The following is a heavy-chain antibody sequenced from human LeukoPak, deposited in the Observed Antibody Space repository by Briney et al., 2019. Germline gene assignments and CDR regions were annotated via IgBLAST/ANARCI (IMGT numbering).Heavy chain of an antibody. CDR1: GGSFSGYY. V-gene: IGHV4-34*01. Sequence: KPSETLSLTCAVYGGSFSGYYWSWIRQPPGKGLEWIGEINHSGSTNYNPSLKSRVTISVDTSKNQFSLKLSSVTAADTAVYYCARGLGLLWFGEFDPWGQGTLVTVSS. D-gene: IGHD3-10*01. CDR2: INHSGST. CDR3: ARGLGLLWFGEFDP. J-gene: IGHJ5*02.